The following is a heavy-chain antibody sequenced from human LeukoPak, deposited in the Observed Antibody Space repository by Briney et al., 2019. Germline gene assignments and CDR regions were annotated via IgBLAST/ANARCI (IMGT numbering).Heavy chain of an antibody. CDR2: INPNSGGT. D-gene: IGHD1-26*01. J-gene: IGHJ4*02. V-gene: IGHV1-2*02. CDR1: GYTFTGYY. CDR3: ASRPDVGATADY. Sequence: ASMMVSCKASGYTFTGYYIHWVRQAPGQGLEWMGWINPNSGGTNYAQKFQGRVTMTRDTSISTAYMELSRLRSDDTAVYYCASRPDVGATADYWGQGTLVTVSS.